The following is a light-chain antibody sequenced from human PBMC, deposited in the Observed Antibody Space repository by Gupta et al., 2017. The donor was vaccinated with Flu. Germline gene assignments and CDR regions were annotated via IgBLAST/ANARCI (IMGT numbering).Light chain of an antibody. J-gene: IGKJ4*01. CDR1: QSVASSD. CDR2: GTS. Sequence: EIVLTQSPSTLSLSPGEGATLSCRASQSVASSDLAWYQQRPGQAPRLLIYGTSSRATGIPDRFSGSGSGTDFTLTISRLGPEDFAVYYCQQYGTSPLTFGGGTKVEIK. V-gene: IGKV3-20*01. CDR3: QQYGTSPLT.